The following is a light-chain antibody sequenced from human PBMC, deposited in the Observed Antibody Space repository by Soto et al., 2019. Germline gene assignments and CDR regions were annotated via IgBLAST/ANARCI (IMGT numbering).Light chain of an antibody. Sequence: QSALTQPASVSGSPGQSITISCTGTSSDVGGHNSVSWYRQDPGKAPKLMIYDVSNRPSGVSDRFSGSKSGNTASLTISGLQIEDEADYYCSSFTSSVTYVFGNGTKVTVL. CDR1: SSDVGGHNS. CDR3: SSFTSSVTYV. V-gene: IGLV2-14*01. CDR2: DVS. J-gene: IGLJ1*01.